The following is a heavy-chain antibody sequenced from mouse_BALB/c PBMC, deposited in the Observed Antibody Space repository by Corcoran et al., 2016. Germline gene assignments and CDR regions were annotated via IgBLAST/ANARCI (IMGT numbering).Heavy chain of an antibody. V-gene: IGHV14-3*02. CDR1: GFNIKDTY. Sequence: EVQLQQSGAELVKPGASVMLSCTASGFNIKDTYMHWVEQRPEQGLEWIGRIDPANGNTKYDPKFQGKATITAGTSSNTAYLQLSSLTSEDTAVYYCATTGVATCDYWGQGTTLTVSS. J-gene: IGHJ2*01. CDR3: ATTGVATCDY. CDR2: IDPANGNT. D-gene: IGHD1-1*01.